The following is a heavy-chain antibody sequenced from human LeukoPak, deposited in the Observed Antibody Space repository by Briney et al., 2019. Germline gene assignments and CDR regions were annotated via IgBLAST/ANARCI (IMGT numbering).Heavy chain of an antibody. V-gene: IGHV1-2*02. CDR3: ARDGEDSYGSGSYYPDY. D-gene: IGHD3-10*01. J-gene: IGHJ4*02. CDR2: INPKSGGT. Sequence: ASVKVSCKASGYSFTGHYMHWVRQAPGQGLEWMGWINPKSGGTNYAQKLQGRVTMTTDTSTSTAYMELRSLRSDDTAVYYCARDGEDSYGSGSYYPDYWGQGTLVTVSS. CDR1: GYSFTGHY.